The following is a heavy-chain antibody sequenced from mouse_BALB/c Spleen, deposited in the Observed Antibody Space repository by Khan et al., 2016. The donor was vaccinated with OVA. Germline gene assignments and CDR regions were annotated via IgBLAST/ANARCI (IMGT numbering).Heavy chain of an antibody. Sequence: QVQLKESGPGLVAPSQSLSITCTVSGFSLNSYGVHWVRQPPGKGLEWLGVIWAAGGTNYNSALMSRLSISKDNSKSQVYLQMNSLQTDDTAIYYCARLEDKWGQGTTLTVSS. CDR1: GFSLNSYG. CDR2: IWAAGGT. CDR3: ARLEDK. J-gene: IGHJ2*01. V-gene: IGHV2-9*02.